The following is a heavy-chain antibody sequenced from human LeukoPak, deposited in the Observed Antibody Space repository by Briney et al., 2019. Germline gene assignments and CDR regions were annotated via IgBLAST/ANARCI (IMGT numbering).Heavy chain of an antibody. D-gene: IGHD6-6*01. Sequence: ASVKVSCKAAGYTFTGYYMHWVRQAPGQGLEWMGRINPNSGGTNYAQKFQGRVTMTRDTSISTAYMELSRLRSDDTAVYYCASRGPSAEYSCSSWGDNWGQGILVTVSS. CDR1: GYTFTGYY. CDR2: INPNSGGT. CDR3: ASRGPSAEYSCSSWGDN. V-gene: IGHV1-2*06. J-gene: IGHJ1*01.